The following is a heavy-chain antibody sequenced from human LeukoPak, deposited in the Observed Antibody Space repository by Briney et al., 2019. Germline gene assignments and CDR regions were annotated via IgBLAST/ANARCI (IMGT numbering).Heavy chain of an antibody. J-gene: IGHJ5*02. CDR3: ARDQDIVVVVAALRQREMGGFDP. CDR2: MNPKSGNT. Sequence: ASVTVSCKASGYTFTSYDINWVRQAPGQGLEWMGWMNPKSGNTGYAQKFQGRVTMTRNTSISTAYMELSSLRSEDTAVYYCARDQDIVVVVAALRQREMGGFDPWGQGTLVTVSS. D-gene: IGHD2-15*01. CDR1: GYTFTSYD. V-gene: IGHV1-8*01.